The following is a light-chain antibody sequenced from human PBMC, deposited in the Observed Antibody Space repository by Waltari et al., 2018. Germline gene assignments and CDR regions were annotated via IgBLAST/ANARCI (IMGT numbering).Light chain of an antibody. Sequence: DIQMTQSPSSVSAFVGERVTITCRASQDISSWLAWYQQKPGKAPKLLIYSTSALRSGVPSRFSGSGSGTDFTLTINSLQPEDFATYYCQQGNSFPPTFGQGTKVEIK. V-gene: IGKV1-12*01. CDR3: QQGNSFPPT. CDR2: STS. J-gene: IGKJ1*01. CDR1: QDISSW.